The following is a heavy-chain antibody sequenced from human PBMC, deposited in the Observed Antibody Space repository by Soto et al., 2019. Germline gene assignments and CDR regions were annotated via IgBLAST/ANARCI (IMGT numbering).Heavy chain of an antibody. D-gene: IGHD3-10*01. CDR2: IIPIFGTP. CDR1: GGTFSSYA. J-gene: IGHJ6*02. Sequence: QVQLVQSGAEVKKPGSSVKVSCKTSGGTFSSYAINWVRQAPGQGPEWMGGIIPIFGTPKYAPKFQGRVTITAHDSTSTAYMELTTLTSDDTAVYYCARALAERRFGGMDVWGQGTTVIVSS. CDR3: ARALAERRFGGMDV. V-gene: IGHV1-69*01.